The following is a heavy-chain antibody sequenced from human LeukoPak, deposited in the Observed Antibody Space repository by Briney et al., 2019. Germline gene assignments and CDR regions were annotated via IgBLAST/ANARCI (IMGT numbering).Heavy chain of an antibody. V-gene: IGHV3-64*01. CDR1: AFTFSSYA. Sequence: GGSLRLSGAGSAFTFSSYAMHWVRQAQGNGLEYVSAISSNGGSTYYANSVKGRFTISRDNSKNTLYLQMGSLRAEDMAVYYCARSTTVDPFDYWGQGTLVTVSS. J-gene: IGHJ4*02. CDR3: ARSTTVDPFDY. CDR2: ISSNGGST. D-gene: IGHD4-23*01.